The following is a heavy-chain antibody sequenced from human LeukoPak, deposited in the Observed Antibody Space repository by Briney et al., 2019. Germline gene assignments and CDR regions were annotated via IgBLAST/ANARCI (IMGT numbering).Heavy chain of an antibody. CDR2: INPNSGGT. Sequence: GASVKVSCKASGGTFSSYAISWVRQAPGQGLEWMGRINPNSGGTNYAQKFQGRVTMTRDTSISTAYMELSRLRSDDTAVYYCARLFGVVIDYWGQGTLVTVSS. CDR1: GGTFSSYA. CDR3: ARLFGVVIDY. V-gene: IGHV1-2*06. D-gene: IGHD3-3*01. J-gene: IGHJ4*02.